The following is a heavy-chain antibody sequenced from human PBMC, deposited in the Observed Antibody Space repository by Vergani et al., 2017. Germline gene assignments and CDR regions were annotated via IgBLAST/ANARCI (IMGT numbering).Heavy chain of an antibody. CDR3: ARDTYYGSGIYYNEVGTYDY. V-gene: IGHV1-69*18. Sequence: QVQLVQSGAEVKKPGSSVKVSCKASGGTFSSYAISWVRQAPGQGLEWMGRIIPIFGTANYAQKFQGRGTITADESTSTAYMELSSLRSEDTAVYYCARDTYYGSGIYYNEVGTYDYWGQGTLVTVSS. CDR2: IIPIFGTA. CDR1: GGTFSSYA. J-gene: IGHJ4*02. D-gene: IGHD3-10*01.